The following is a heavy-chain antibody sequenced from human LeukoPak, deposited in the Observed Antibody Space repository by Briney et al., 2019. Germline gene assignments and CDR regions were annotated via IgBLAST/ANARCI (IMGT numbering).Heavy chain of an antibody. D-gene: IGHD2-15*01. CDR3: ARDQGGPDY. V-gene: IGHV3-74*01. CDR1: GFIFNNYW. CDR2: INIDGSST. J-gene: IGHJ4*02. Sequence: GGSLRLSCAGSGFIFNNYWMHWVRQAPGKGLVWVSRINIDGSSTRYADSVKGRFTISRDNAKNTLSVQMNSLRAEDTGVYYCARDQGGPDYWGQGTLVTVSS.